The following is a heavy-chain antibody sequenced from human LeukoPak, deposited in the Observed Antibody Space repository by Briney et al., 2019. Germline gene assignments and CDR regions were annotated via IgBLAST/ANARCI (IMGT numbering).Heavy chain of an antibody. D-gene: IGHD5-24*01. CDR1: GFTFNDYG. CDR3: ARDRFPRGDGYNFDVTLEY. Sequence: GGSLRPSCAASGFTFNDYGMSWVRQAPGKGLEWVSGINWNGGGTGYADSVKGRFTISRDNAKNSLSLQMGSLRAEDTALYYCARDRFPRGDGYNFDVTLEYWGQGTLVTVSS. V-gene: IGHV3-20*04. CDR2: INWNGGGT. J-gene: IGHJ4*02.